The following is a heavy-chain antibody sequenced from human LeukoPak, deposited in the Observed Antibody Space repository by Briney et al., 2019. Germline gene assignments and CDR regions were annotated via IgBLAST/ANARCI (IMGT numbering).Heavy chain of an antibody. CDR1: GFTFSSYA. V-gene: IGHV3-23*01. Sequence: SGGSLRLSCAASGFTFSSYAMNWVRQAPGKGLEWVSAISGSGGSTYYADSVKGRFTISRDNSKNTLYLQMNSLRAEDTAVYYCAKKSAADWAIVVVPAATGPIDYWGQGTLVTVSS. CDR3: AKKSAADWAIVVVPAATGPIDY. D-gene: IGHD2-2*01. CDR2: ISGSGGST. J-gene: IGHJ4*02.